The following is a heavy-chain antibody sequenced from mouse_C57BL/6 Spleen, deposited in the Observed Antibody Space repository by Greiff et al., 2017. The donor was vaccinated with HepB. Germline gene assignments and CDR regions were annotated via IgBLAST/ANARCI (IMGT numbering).Heavy chain of an antibody. CDR1: GYTFTSYG. V-gene: IGHV1-81*01. J-gene: IGHJ1*03. CDR3: ARTTTVVATRYFDV. D-gene: IGHD1-1*01. Sequence: QVQLQQSGAELARPGASVKLSCKASGYTFTSYGISWVKQRTGQGLEWIGEIYPRSGNTYYNEKFKGKATLTADKSSSTAYMEVRNLTSEDSAVYFCARTTTVVATRYFDVWGTGTTVTVSS. CDR2: IYPRSGNT.